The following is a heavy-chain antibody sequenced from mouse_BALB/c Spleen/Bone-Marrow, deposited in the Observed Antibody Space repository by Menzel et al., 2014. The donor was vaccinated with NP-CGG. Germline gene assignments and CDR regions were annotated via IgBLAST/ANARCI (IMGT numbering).Heavy chain of an antibody. V-gene: IGHV1S56*01. CDR3: ARWGNYGDYAMDY. D-gene: IGHD2-1*01. J-gene: IGHJ4*01. CDR2: IYPGNVNT. Sequence: VQLQQSGPELVKPGASVRISCKASGYTFTSYYIHWVKQRPGQGLEWIGWIYPGNVNTKYNEKFKGKATLTADKSSSTVYMQLSSLTSEDSAVYFCARWGNYGDYAMDYWGQGTSVTVSS. CDR1: GYTFTSYY.